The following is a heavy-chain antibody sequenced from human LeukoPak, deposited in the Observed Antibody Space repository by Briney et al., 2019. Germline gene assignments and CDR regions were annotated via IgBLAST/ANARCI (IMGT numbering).Heavy chain of an antibody. Sequence: GASVKVSCKASGYTFTGYYMHWLRQPPGQGFEWMGWINPNSGDTNYAQKFQGRVTMTRDTSISTAHMELSRLRSDDTAVYYCTTANPLYCSSTTCLFDYWGQGTLVTVSS. CDR1: GYTFTGYY. V-gene: IGHV1-2*02. CDR3: TTANPLYCSSTTCLFDY. CDR2: INPNSGDT. J-gene: IGHJ4*02. D-gene: IGHD2-2*01.